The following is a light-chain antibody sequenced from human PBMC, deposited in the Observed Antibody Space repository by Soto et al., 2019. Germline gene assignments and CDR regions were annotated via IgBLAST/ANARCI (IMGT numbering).Light chain of an antibody. Sequence: QSVLTQPPSASGTPGQRVTISCSGSSSNIGSNYVYWYQQLPGTAPKLLIYRNNQRPSGVPDRFSGSKSGTSASLAISGLRSEDEADYYCAAGDDRLSGQVFGGGTKVTVL. CDR3: AAGDDRLSGQV. CDR1: SSNIGSNY. V-gene: IGLV1-47*01. J-gene: IGLJ2*01. CDR2: RNN.